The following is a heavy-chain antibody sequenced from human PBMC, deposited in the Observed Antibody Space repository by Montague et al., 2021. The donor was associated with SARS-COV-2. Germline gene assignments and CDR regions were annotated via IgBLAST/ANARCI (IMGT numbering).Heavy chain of an antibody. V-gene: IGHV3-48*03. Sequence: SLRLSCAASGFTFSSYEMNWVRQAPGKGLEWVSYISSSGSAIYYADSVKGRFSISRDNAKNSLYLQMNSRRAEDTAVYYCARDVVDYDFWSGYSTVGYYAMDVWGQGTTVTVSS. CDR2: ISSSGSAI. CDR1: GFTFSSYE. D-gene: IGHD3-3*01. J-gene: IGHJ6*02. CDR3: ARDVVDYDFWSGYSTVGYYAMDV.